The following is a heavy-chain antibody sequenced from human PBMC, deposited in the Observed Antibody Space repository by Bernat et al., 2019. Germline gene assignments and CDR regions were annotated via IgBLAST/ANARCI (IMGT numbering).Heavy chain of an antibody. V-gene: IGHV3-23*04. CDR2: ISGSGCST. CDR1: GFTFSSYA. Sequence: EVQLVESGGGLVQPGGSLRLSCAASGFTFSSYAMSWVRQAPGKGLEWVSAISGSGCSTYYADSVKGRFTISRDNSKNTLYLQMNSLRAEDTAVYYCASTIPWGDCSSTSCLYFDYWGQGTLVTVSS. D-gene: IGHD2-2*01. J-gene: IGHJ4*02. CDR3: ASTIPWGDCSSTSCLYFDY.